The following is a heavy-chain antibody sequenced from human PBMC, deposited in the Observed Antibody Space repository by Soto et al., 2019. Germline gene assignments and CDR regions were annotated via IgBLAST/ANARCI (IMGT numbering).Heavy chain of an antibody. D-gene: IGHD6-6*01. J-gene: IGHJ6*02. Sequence: PSETLSLTCAVYGGSFSGYYWSWIRQPPGKGLEWIGEINHSGSTNYNPSLKSRVTISVDTSKNQFSLKLSSVTAADTAVYYCARGQSIAARLLYYYYYYGMDVWGQGTTVTVSS. CDR1: GGSFSGYY. CDR3: ARGQSIAARLLYYYYYYGMDV. CDR2: INHSGST. V-gene: IGHV4-34*01.